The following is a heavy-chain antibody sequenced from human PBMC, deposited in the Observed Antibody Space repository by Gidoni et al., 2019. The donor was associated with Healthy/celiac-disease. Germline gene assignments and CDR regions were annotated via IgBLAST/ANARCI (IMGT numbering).Heavy chain of an antibody. D-gene: IGHD2-15*01. CDR1: GGSISSGSYY. V-gene: IGHV4-61*02. Sequence: QVQLQESGPGLVKPSQTLSLTCTVSGGSISSGSYYWSWIRQPAGKGLEWIGRIYTSGSTNYNPSLKSRVPISVDTSKNQFSLKLSSVTAADTAVYYCAREGSRCSGGSCYSNWFDPWGQGTLVTVSA. CDR3: AREGSRCSGGSCYSNWFDP. J-gene: IGHJ5*02. CDR2: IYTSGST.